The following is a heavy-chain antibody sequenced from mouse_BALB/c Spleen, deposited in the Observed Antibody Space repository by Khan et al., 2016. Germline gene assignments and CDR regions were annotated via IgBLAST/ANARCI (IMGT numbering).Heavy chain of an antibody. D-gene: IGHD2-3*01. CDR1: GYTFTDYY. CDR2: VRNKANGYTT. Sequence: EVELVESGGGLVQPGGSLRLSCTTSGYTFTDYYMSWVRQPPGEALEWLGFVRNKANGYTTEYSASVKGRFTISRDNSQSILYLQMNTLRAEDSATYYCARELDDGDYCYFDVWGAGTTVTVSS. J-gene: IGHJ1*01. V-gene: IGHV7-3*02. CDR3: ARELDDGDYCYFDV.